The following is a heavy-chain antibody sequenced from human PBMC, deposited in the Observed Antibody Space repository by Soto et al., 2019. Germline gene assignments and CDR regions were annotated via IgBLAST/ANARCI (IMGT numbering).Heavy chain of an antibody. CDR2: ISSSGSTI. D-gene: IGHD1-7*01. V-gene: IGHV3-11*01. J-gene: IGHJ6*02. CDR1: GFTFSDYY. Sequence: GGSLRLSCAASGFTFSDYYMSWIRQAPGKGLEWVSCISSSGSTIYYADSVKGRFTISRDNAKNSLYLQMNSLRAEDTAVYYCATPGTTRSYYYYGMDVWGQGTTVTVSS. CDR3: ATPGTTRSYYYYGMDV.